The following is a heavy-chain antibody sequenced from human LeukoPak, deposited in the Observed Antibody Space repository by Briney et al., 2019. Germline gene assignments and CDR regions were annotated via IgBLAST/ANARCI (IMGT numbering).Heavy chain of an antibody. Sequence: AASVKVSCKASGGTFSSYAISWVRQAPGQGLEWMGGIIPIFGTANYAQKFQGRVTITTDESTSTAYMELSSLRSEDTAVYYCARAALMTTAYYYYYMDVWGKGTTDTVSS. CDR2: IIPIFGTA. V-gene: IGHV1-69*05. J-gene: IGHJ6*03. D-gene: IGHD4-17*01. CDR3: ARAALMTTAYYYYYMDV. CDR1: GGTFSSYA.